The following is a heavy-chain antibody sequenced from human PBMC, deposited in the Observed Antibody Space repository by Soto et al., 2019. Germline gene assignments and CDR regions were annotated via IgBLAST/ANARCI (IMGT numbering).Heavy chain of an antibody. Sequence: GGSLRLSCAASGFTFTSYAMSWVRQAPGKGLEWVSTISVGGGITSYADSVKGRFTISRDSSKNTLYLQMNSLRAEDTAVYYCAKDEYSGYCSGGSCPYFFDYWGQGTLVTVSS. CDR2: ISVGGGIT. CDR1: GFTFTSYA. CDR3: AKDEYSGYCSGGSCPYFFDY. J-gene: IGHJ4*02. V-gene: IGHV3-23*01. D-gene: IGHD2-15*01.